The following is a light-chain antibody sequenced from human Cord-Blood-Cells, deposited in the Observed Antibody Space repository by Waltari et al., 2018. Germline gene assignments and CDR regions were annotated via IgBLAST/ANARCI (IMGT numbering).Light chain of an antibody. J-gene: IGKJ1*01. Sequence: DIVMTQSPDSLAWSLGERATIDCKSSQGVLYSSNNKNYLAWYQQKTGQPPKLLIYWASTRASGVPVRFSGSGSGTDFPLTISSLQAEDVAVYYCQQSYSSPPWTFGQGTKVEIK. CDR2: WAS. CDR3: QQSYSSPPWT. CDR1: QGVLYSSNNKNY. V-gene: IGKV4-1*01.